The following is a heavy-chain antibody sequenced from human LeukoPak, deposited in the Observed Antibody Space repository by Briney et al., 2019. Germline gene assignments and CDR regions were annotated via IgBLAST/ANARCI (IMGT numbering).Heavy chain of an antibody. Sequence: GGSLRLSCAASGLTFSSYSMNWVRQAPGKGLEWVSSISSSSSYIYYADSVKGRFTISRDNAKNSLYLQMNSLRAEDTAVYYCARLNWGLYYFDYWGQGTLVTVSS. J-gene: IGHJ4*02. CDR1: GLTFSSYS. V-gene: IGHV3-21*01. CDR3: ARLNWGLYYFDY. D-gene: IGHD7-27*01. CDR2: ISSSSSYI.